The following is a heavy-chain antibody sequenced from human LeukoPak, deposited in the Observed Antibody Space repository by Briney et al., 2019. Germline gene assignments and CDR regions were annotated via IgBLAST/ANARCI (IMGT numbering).Heavy chain of an antibody. CDR1: GYTFTSYG. CDR2: ISAYNGNT. Sequence: GASVKVSCKASGYTFTSYGISWVRQAPGQGLEWMGWISAYNGNTNYAQKLQGRDTMTTDTSTSTAYMELRSLRSDDTAVYYCARAIGYCSSTSCYPYNWFDPWGQGTLVTVSS. J-gene: IGHJ5*02. D-gene: IGHD2-2*03. CDR3: ARAIGYCSSTSCYPYNWFDP. V-gene: IGHV1-18*01.